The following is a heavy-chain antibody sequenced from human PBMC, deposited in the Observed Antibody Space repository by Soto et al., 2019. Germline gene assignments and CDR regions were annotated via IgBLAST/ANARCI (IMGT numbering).Heavy chain of an antibody. Sequence: SETLSLTCAVYGGSFSGYYWSWIRQSPGKGLEWIGEINHSGSTNYNPSLKSRVTISVDTSKNQFSLKLSSVTAADTAVYYCARVTVVVVAANWFDPWGQGALVTVSS. D-gene: IGHD2-15*01. V-gene: IGHV4-34*01. CDR1: GGSFSGYY. CDR3: ARVTVVVVAANWFDP. CDR2: INHSGST. J-gene: IGHJ5*02.